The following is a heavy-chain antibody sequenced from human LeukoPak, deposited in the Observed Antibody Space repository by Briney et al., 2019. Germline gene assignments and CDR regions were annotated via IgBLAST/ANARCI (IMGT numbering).Heavy chain of an antibody. CDR2: IYYSGST. V-gene: IGHV4-39*01. CDR1: GGSISSSSYY. J-gene: IGHJ6*03. CDR3: ARRVRIAVAGGYYYYYMDV. Sequence: SETLSLTCTVSGGSISSSSYYWGWIRQPPGKGLEWIGSIYYSGSTYYNPSLKSRVTISVDTSKNQFSLKLSSVTAADTAVYYCARRVRIAVAGGYYYYYMDVWGKGTTVTVSS. D-gene: IGHD6-19*01.